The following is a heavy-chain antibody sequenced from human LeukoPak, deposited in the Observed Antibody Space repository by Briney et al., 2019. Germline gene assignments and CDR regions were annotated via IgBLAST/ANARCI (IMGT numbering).Heavy chain of an antibody. V-gene: IGHV5-51*01. Sequence: GESLKISCKGSGYSFTSYWIGWVRQMPGKGLERMGIIYPGDSDTRYSPSFQGQVTISADKSISTAYLQWSSLKASDTAMYYCARLGLDYGSGSSFVMDVWGQGTTVTVSS. D-gene: IGHD3-10*01. CDR3: ARLGLDYGSGSSFVMDV. CDR2: IYPGDSDT. J-gene: IGHJ6*02. CDR1: GYSFTSYW.